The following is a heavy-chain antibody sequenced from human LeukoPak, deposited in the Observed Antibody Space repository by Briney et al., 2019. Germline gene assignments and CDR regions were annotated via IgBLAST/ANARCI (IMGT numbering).Heavy chain of an antibody. CDR3: ARTGTTSGFDY. J-gene: IGHJ4*02. Sequence: GGSLRLSCAASGFTFSSYEMHWVRQAPGKGLEWVSYISSSGSTIYYADSVKGRFTISRDNAKNSLFLQMNSLRAEDTAVYYCARTGTTSGFDYWGQGTLVTVSS. V-gene: IGHV3-48*03. CDR2: ISSSGSTI. CDR1: GFTFSSYE. D-gene: IGHD1-1*01.